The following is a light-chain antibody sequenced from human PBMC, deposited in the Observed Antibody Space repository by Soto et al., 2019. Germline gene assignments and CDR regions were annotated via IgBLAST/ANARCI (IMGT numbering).Light chain of an antibody. CDR2: DVI. Sequence: SALTQPASVSGSPGQSIAISCTGSSSDVGGYNSVSWYQQHPGKVPKLVIYDVINRPSGISTRFSGSKSGNSASLTISGLQAEDEAHYYCSSYTSISASVIFGGGTKLTVL. V-gene: IGLV2-14*03. CDR1: SSDVGGYNS. CDR3: SSYTSISASVI. J-gene: IGLJ2*01.